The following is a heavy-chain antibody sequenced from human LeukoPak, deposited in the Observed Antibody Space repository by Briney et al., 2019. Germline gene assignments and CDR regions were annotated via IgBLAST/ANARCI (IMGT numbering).Heavy chain of an antibody. CDR3: AKDGRGVDYFDY. Sequence: GGSLRLSCAASGFTFSSYAMSWVRQAPGKGLEWVSAISGSDGSTYYADSVKGRFTISRDNSKNTLSLQINSLRAEDTAVYYCAKDGRGVDYFDYWGQGTLVTVSS. J-gene: IGHJ4*02. CDR2: ISGSDGST. V-gene: IGHV3-23*01. CDR1: GFTFSSYA. D-gene: IGHD2-8*01.